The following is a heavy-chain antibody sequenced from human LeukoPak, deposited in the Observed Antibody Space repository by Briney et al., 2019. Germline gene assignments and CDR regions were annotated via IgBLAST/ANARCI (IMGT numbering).Heavy chain of an antibody. Sequence: SETLSLTCTVSGGSISSYYWSWIRQPPGKGLEWIGEINHSGSTNYNPSLKSRVTISVDTSKNQFSLKLSSVTAADTAVYYCARGRDYVWGSYRYTGKWFDPWGQGTLVTVSS. CDR1: GGSISSYY. CDR3: ARGRDYVWGSYRYTGKWFDP. D-gene: IGHD3-16*02. V-gene: IGHV4-34*01. CDR2: INHSGST. J-gene: IGHJ5*02.